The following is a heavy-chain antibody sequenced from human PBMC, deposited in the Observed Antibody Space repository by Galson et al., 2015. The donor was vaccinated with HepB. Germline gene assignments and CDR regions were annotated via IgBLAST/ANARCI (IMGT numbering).Heavy chain of an antibody. Sequence: SLRLSCAASGFTFSSYGMHWVRQAPGKGLEWVAVIWYDGSNKYYADSVKGRFTISRDNSKNTLYLQMNSLRAEDTAAYYCARAYGWFGELLVDYWGQGTLVTVSS. CDR1: GFTFSSYG. J-gene: IGHJ4*02. CDR2: IWYDGSNK. CDR3: ARAYGWFGELLVDY. D-gene: IGHD3-10*01. V-gene: IGHV3-33*08.